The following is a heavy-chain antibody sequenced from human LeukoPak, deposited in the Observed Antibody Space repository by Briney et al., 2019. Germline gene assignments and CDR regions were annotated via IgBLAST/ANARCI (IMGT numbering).Heavy chain of an antibody. CDR3: ARDRDVDDFDS. CDR2: MSYSGHT. CDR1: GASINSGSNY. V-gene: IGHV4-39*07. D-gene: IGHD2-15*01. J-gene: IGHJ4*01. Sequence: SETLSLTCRVSGASINSGSNYWGWIRQPPGKGLEWIVSMSYSGHTYYNPSLKSRVTTSIDTSENQLSLNLKSVTAADTAVYYCARDRDVDDFDSWGHGTLVTVSS.